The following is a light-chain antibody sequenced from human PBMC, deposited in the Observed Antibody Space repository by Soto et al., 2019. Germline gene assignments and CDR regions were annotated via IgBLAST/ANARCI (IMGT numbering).Light chain of an antibody. CDR3: SSYTTITGV. J-gene: IGLJ3*02. CDR2: EVS. CDR1: SSDDGGNNY. V-gene: IGLV2-14*01. Sequence: QSVLTQPASVSVSLGQSITIYCTGTSSDDGGNNYVSWYQHHPGKAPKFIIYEVSNRPSGVSNRFSGSKSGNTASLTISGLQAEDEADYYCSSYTTITGVFGGGTKLTVL.